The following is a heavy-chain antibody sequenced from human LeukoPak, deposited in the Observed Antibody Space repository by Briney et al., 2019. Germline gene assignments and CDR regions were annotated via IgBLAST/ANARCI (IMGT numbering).Heavy chain of an antibody. D-gene: IGHD3-22*01. CDR2: IYYSGST. CDR3: ARGGRLLPLNY. V-gene: IGHV4-59*01. J-gene: IGHJ4*02. Sequence: PSETLSLTCTVSGGSISSYYWSWLRQPPGKGLEWIGYIYYSGSTKYNPSLKSRVTISVDTSKNQFSLNLSSVTAADTAVYYCARGGRLLPLNYWGQGTLVTVSS. CDR1: GGSISSYY.